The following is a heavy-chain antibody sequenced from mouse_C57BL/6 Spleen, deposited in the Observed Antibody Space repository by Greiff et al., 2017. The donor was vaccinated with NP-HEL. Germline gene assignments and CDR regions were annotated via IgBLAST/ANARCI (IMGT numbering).Heavy chain of an antibody. CDR2: ISSGGDYI. CDR1: GFTFSSYA. D-gene: IGHD2-2*01. CDR3: TRDMVTVPRY. V-gene: IGHV5-9-1*02. Sequence: DVQLVESGEGLVKPGGSLKLSCAASGFTFSSYAMSWVRQTPEKRLEWVAYISSGGDYIYYADTVTGRFPISRDNARNTLYLQMSSLKSEDTAMYYCTRDMVTVPRYWGQGTLVTVSA. J-gene: IGHJ3*01.